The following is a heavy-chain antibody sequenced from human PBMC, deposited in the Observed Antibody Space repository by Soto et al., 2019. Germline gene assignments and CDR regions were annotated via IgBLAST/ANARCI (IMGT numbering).Heavy chain of an antibody. V-gene: IGHV5-51*01. CDR1: GYSFTSYW. CDR2: IYPGDSDT. J-gene: IGHJ3*02. Sequence: GESLKISCKGSGYSFTSYWIGWVRQMPGKGLEWMGIIYPGDSDTRYSPSFQGQVTISADKSISTAYLQWSSLKASDTAMYYCARLRKLLLKRIAFDIWGQGTMVTVSS. D-gene: IGHD6-6*01. CDR3: ARLRKLLLKRIAFDI.